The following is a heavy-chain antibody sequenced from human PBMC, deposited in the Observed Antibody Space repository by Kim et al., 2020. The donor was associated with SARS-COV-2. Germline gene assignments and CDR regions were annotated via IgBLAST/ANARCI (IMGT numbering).Heavy chain of an antibody. J-gene: IGHJ4*02. D-gene: IGHD1-1*01. CDR2: IWWDGDKK. V-gene: IGHV3-33*01. CDR3: ASDSSNWTSRPDY. Sequence: GGSLRLSCAASGFTFSDHGMHWVRQAPGKGLEWVAVIWWDGDKKYYADSVKGRFTVSRDNAKNTLYLQLNRVRAEDTAVYYCASDSSNWTSRPDYWGQGTLVTVSS. CDR1: GFTFSDHG.